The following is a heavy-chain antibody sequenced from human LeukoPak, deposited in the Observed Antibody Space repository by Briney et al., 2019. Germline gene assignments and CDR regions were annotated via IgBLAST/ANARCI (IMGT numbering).Heavy chain of an antibody. CDR2: ISGSGGRT. CDR1: GFTFSSYG. Sequence: GGSLRLSCGASGFTFSSYGMNWVRQAPGKGLEWVSAISGSGGRTYYTDSVKGRFTISRDNSKNTLYLQMNSLRAEDTAVYYCAKDFEHYGDYEDYWGQGTLVTVSS. V-gene: IGHV3-23*01. J-gene: IGHJ4*02. D-gene: IGHD4-17*01. CDR3: AKDFEHYGDYEDY.